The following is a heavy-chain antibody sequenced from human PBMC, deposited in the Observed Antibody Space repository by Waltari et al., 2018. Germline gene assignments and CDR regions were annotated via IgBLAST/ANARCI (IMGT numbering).Heavy chain of an antibody. CDR1: GSPVRSHH. D-gene: IGHD3-16*01. CDR2: IYSGGSK. V-gene: IGHV3-53*01. J-gene: IGHJ6*02. Sequence: EVQLVESGGGLIQPGGSLRLSCAASGSPVRSHHISWVRQAPGKGLEWVSVIYSGGSKYYEESGKGRFTISRDNSKNTLYLQMNSLRAEDTAVYYCAGGAGMDVWGQGTTVTVSS. CDR3: AGGAGMDV.